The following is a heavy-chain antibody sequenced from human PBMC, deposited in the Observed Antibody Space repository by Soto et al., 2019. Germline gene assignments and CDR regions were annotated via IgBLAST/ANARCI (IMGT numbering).Heavy chain of an antibody. Sequence: PSETLSLTCAVSGGSISSGGYSWSWIRQPPEKGLEWIGYVYHSGSTYYNPSLKNRVTISVDRSKNQFSLKLFSVTAADTAVYYCARVPDRWGQITLVTVSS. CDR2: VYHSGST. CDR3: ARVPDR. J-gene: IGHJ5*02. CDR1: GGSISSGGYS. V-gene: IGHV4-30-2*01. D-gene: IGHD2-2*01.